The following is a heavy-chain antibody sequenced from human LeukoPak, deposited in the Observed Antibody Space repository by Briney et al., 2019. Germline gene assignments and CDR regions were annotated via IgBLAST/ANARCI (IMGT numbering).Heavy chain of an antibody. CDR3: ATGGNFYYSH. D-gene: IGHD4-11*01. V-gene: IGHV3-33*01. CDR2: AYGDGSSQ. J-gene: IGHJ1*01. Sequence: GGSLRPSCAASGFPFSGYGMRWVRQAPGKGLEWVAVAYGDGSSQYYADSVKGRFSISKDISKNTLSLQMNSLRAEDTAVYSCATGGNFYYSHWGQGTLVTVSS. CDR1: GFPFSGYG.